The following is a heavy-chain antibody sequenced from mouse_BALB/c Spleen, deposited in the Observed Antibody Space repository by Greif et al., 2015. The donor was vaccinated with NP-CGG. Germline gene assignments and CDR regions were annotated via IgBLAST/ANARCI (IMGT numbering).Heavy chain of an antibody. D-gene: IGHD2-1*01. CDR1: GFTFSDYY. J-gene: IGHJ4*01. V-gene: IGHV5-4*02. Sequence: EVNVVESGGGLVKPGGSLKLSCAASGFTFSDYYMYWVRQTPEKRLEWVATISDGGSYTYYPDSVKGRFTISRDNAKNNLYLQMSSLKSEDTAMYYCARVKGNYDYAMDYWGQGTSVTVSS. CDR3: ARVKGNYDYAMDY. CDR2: ISDGGSYT.